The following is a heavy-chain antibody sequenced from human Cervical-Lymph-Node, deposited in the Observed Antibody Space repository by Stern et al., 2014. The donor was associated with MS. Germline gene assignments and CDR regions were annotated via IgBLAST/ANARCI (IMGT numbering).Heavy chain of an antibody. D-gene: IGHD4-17*01. CDR2: MTAYSSVI. V-gene: IGHV1-18*01. CDR1: GYSFRSYG. Sequence: QMQLVQSGAEVKKPGASVKVSCKASGYSFRSYGITWVRQAPGQGLEWMGCMTAYSSVIKYAQQFQGRVSMTRDTSTSIAYMELTSLRSDDTAVYYCAREAGGGFGDYLRYWGQGILVTVSS. J-gene: IGHJ4*02. CDR3: AREAGGGFGDYLRY.